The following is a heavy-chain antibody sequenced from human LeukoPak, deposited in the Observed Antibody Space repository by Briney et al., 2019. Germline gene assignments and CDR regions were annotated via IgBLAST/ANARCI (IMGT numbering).Heavy chain of an antibody. CDR3: ARDSYDILTGFDAFDI. Sequence: SETLSLTCTVSGGSISSSSHYWAWIRQPPGKGLEWIGSIYYSGSTYYNPSLKSRVTISVDTSKNQFSLKLSSVTAADTAVYYCARDSYDILTGFDAFDIWGQGTMVTVSS. CDR2: IYYSGST. CDR1: GGSISSSSHY. V-gene: IGHV4-39*02. J-gene: IGHJ3*02. D-gene: IGHD3-9*01.